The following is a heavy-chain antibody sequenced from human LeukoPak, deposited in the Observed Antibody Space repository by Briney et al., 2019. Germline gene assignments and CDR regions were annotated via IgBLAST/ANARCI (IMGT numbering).Heavy chain of an antibody. CDR3: AKAPHRYCSSTSCYSDY. Sequence: GRSLRLSCAASGFTFSSYGMHWVRQAPGKGLEWVAVISYDGSNKYYADSVKGRFTISRDNSKNTLYLQMNSLRAEDTAVYYCAKAPHRYCSSTSCYSDYWGQGTLVTVSS. CDR1: GFTFSSYG. J-gene: IGHJ4*02. V-gene: IGHV3-30*18. D-gene: IGHD2-2*01. CDR2: ISYDGSNK.